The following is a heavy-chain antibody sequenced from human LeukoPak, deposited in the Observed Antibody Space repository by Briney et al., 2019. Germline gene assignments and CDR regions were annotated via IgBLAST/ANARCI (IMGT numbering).Heavy chain of an antibody. CDR3: AKSNVDTAMVTGDAFDI. CDR1: GFTFSSYG. CDR2: ISWNSGSI. V-gene: IGHV3-9*01. J-gene: IGHJ3*02. D-gene: IGHD5-18*01. Sequence: GRSLRLSCAASGFTFSSYGMHWVRQAPGKGLEWVSGISWNSGSIGYADSVKGRFTISRDNAKNSLHLQMNSLRAEDTALYYCAKSNVDTAMVTGDAFDIWGQGTMVTVSS.